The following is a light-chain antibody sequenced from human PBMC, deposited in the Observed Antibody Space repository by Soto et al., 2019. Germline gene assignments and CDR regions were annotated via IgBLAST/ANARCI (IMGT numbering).Light chain of an antibody. CDR2: DSS. J-gene: IGKJ2*01. Sequence: EIVLTQSPATLSLSPGERATLSCRASQSVGGFLAWYQQKSGQAPRLLIYDSSKRATGIPARISGSGSGTDFTLTTSRPEPEDFAIYHCQHRSNWPPMYTFGQGTKLEIK. V-gene: IGKV3-11*01. CDR1: QSVGGF. CDR3: QHRSNWPPMYT.